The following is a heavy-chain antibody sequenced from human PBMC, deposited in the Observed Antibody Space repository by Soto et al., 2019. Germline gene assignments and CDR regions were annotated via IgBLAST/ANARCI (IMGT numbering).Heavy chain of an antibody. CDR1: GGTFSSYA. Sequence: SVKVSCKASGGTFSSYAISWLRQAPGQGLEWMGGIIPIFGTANFAQKFQGRVTITADKSTSTVYMELSSLRSEDTAVYYCARDRSFKYSHEYYFDYWGQGTLVTVSS. V-gene: IGHV1-69*06. CDR3: ARDRSFKYSHEYYFDY. D-gene: IGHD5-18*01. J-gene: IGHJ4*02. CDR2: IIPIFGTA.